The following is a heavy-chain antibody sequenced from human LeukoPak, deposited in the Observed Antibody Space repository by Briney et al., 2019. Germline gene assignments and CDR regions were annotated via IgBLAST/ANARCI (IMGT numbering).Heavy chain of an antibody. CDR2: IRYDGSTK. J-gene: IGHJ4*02. V-gene: IGHV3-30*02. Sequence: GGSLRLSCAASGFTFSSYDMHWVRQAPGKGLLWLAFIRYDGSTKYYADSMKGRFTIARDNSKNTLYLQMNSLRAEDTAVYYCAEQKGYCSGGSCHPFDYWGQGTLVTVSS. D-gene: IGHD2-15*01. CDR1: GFTFSSYD. CDR3: AEQKGYCSGGSCHPFDY.